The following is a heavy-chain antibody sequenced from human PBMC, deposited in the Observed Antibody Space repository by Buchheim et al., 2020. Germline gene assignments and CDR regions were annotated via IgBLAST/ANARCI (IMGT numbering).Heavy chain of an antibody. V-gene: IGHV3-33*01. CDR2: IWYDGSNE. CDR3: ATPGGSGSYFYGMDV. Sequence: QVHLVESGGGVVQPGRSLRLSCAASGFTFSDYGMHWVRQAPGKGLEWVTTIWYDGSNEYYIDSAKGRFTISRDNSKSTVNLQMDSLRAEDTAVYYCATPGGSGSYFYGMDVWGQGTT. D-gene: IGHD3-10*01. J-gene: IGHJ6*02. CDR1: GFTFSDYG.